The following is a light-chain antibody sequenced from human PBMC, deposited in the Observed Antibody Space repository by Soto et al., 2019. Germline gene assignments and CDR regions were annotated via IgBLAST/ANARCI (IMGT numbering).Light chain of an antibody. V-gene: IGKV1-39*01. Sequence: DIQMTQSPSSLSASVGDRVTITCRASQSIGSDLNWYQQKPGKAPKLLIYAASSLQSGVPSRFSGSGSGTDFTLPTSSRQPHEFVASYCRQRYCTPRTFGQGTKVEIK. CDR1: QSIGSD. CDR2: AAS. CDR3: RQRYCTPRT. J-gene: IGKJ1*01.